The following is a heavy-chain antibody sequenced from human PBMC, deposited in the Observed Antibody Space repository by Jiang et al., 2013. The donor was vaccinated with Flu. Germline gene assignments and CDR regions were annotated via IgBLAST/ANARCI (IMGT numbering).Heavy chain of an antibody. CDR3: ARDLSTELDS. J-gene: IGHJ4*02. CDR2: TYYRSKWYN. V-gene: IGHV6-1*01. Sequence: SPSRGLEWLGRTYYRSKWYNDYAVAVKSRITINPDTSKNQFSLQLNSVTPEDTAVYYCARDLSTELDSWGQGTLVTVSS. D-gene: IGHD2/OR15-2a*01.